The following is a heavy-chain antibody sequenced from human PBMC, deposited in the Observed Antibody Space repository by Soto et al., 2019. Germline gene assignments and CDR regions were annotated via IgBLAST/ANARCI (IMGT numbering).Heavy chain of an antibody. CDR1: GFTFSSYA. CDR3: AKTTMGDSSGYYYSTFDY. J-gene: IGHJ4*02. Sequence: GGSLRLSCAASGFTFSSYAMHWVRQAPGKGLEWVAVISYDGSNKYYADSVKGRFTISRDNSKNTLYLQMNSLRAEDAAVYYCAKTTMGDSSGYYYSTFDYWGQGTLVTVSS. CDR2: ISYDGSNK. D-gene: IGHD3-22*01. V-gene: IGHV3-30-3*02.